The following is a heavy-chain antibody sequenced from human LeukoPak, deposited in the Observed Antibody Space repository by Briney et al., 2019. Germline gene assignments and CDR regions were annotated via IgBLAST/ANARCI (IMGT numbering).Heavy chain of an antibody. CDR3: ANYYDSSGYYYFDY. V-gene: IGHV3-23*01. D-gene: IGHD3-22*01. CDR2: ISGSDGST. J-gene: IGHJ4*02. CDR1: GFTFSSYA. Sequence: PGGSLRLSCAASGFTFSSYAMSWVRQAPGKGLEWVSAISGSDGSTYYADSVKGRFTISRDNSKNTLYLQMNSLRAEDTAVYYCANYYDSSGYYYFDYWGQGTLVTVSS.